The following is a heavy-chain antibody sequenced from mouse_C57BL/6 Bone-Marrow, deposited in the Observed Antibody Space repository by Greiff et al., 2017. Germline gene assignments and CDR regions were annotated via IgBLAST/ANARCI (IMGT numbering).Heavy chain of an antibody. CDR1: GYAFSSYW. CDR3: ARTCDGSSTWFAY. V-gene: IGHV1-80*01. Sequence: VQLQQSGAELVKPGASVKISCKASGYAFSSYWMNWVKQRPGKGLEWIGQIYPGDGDTNYNGKFKGKATLTADKSSSTAYMQLRSLTSEDSAVYFCARTCDGSSTWFAYWGQGTLVTVSA. D-gene: IGHD1-1*01. CDR2: IYPGDGDT. J-gene: IGHJ3*01.